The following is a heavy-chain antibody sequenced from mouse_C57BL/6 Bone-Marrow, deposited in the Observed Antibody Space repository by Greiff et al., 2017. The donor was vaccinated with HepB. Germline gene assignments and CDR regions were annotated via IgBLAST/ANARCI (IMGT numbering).Heavy chain of an antibody. Sequence: VQVVESGPGLVQPSQSLSITCTVSGFSLTSYGVHWVRQSPGKGLEWLGVIWSGGSTDYNAAFISRLSISKDNSKSQVFFKMNSLQADDTAIYYCARNNYGSSLYYFDYWGQGTTLTVSS. J-gene: IGHJ2*01. CDR1: GFSLTSYG. CDR3: ARNNYGSSLYYFDY. D-gene: IGHD1-1*01. V-gene: IGHV2-2*01. CDR2: IWSGGST.